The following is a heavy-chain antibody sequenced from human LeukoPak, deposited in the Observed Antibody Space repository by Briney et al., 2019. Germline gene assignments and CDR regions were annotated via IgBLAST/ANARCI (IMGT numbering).Heavy chain of an antibody. CDR3: AKGSYRGYYYYMDV. J-gene: IGHJ6*03. Sequence: PGGSLRLSCAASGFTFSSYAMHSVRQAPGKGLEWVTIISYDGSNKYYADSVKGRFTISRDNSKNTLYVQMNSLRAEDRAVYYCAKGSYRGYYYYMDVWGKGTTVTVSS. V-gene: IGHV3-30*18. CDR1: GFTFSSYA. CDR2: ISYDGSNK. D-gene: IGHD1-26*01.